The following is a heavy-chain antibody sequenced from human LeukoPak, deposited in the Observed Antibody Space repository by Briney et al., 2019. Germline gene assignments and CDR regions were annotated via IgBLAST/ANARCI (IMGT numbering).Heavy chain of an antibody. Sequence: PGGSLRLSCAAFGFTLHSCAMSWVRQAPGKGPEWVAIISASSGRTYHADSVQGRFIISRDTSDNTVYLHMNSLRAEDTAVYYCAKQRPYYDFWGPFDYWGQGIPVLVSS. V-gene: IGHV3-23*01. J-gene: IGHJ4*02. D-gene: IGHD3/OR15-3a*01. CDR2: ISASSGRT. CDR3: AKQRPYYDFWGPFDY. CDR1: GFTLHSCA.